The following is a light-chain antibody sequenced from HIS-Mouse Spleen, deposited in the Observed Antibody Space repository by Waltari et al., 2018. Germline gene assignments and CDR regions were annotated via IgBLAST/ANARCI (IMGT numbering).Light chain of an antibody. Sequence: SYELTQPPSVSVSPGQTASITRPGANLGDKYACWYQHKPGQSPVLVIYQDSKRPSGIPARFSGSNSGNTATLTVSGTQAMDEADYYCQAWDSSYSVFGGGTKLTVL. V-gene: IGLV3-1*01. J-gene: IGLJ2*01. CDR1: NLGDKY. CDR3: QAWDSSYSV. CDR2: QDS.